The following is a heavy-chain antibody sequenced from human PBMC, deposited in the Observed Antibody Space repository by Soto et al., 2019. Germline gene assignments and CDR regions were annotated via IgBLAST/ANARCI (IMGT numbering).Heavy chain of an antibody. D-gene: IGHD3-3*01. CDR2: IYPGDSDT. CDR1: GYDFTHYW. V-gene: IGHV5-51*01. J-gene: IGHJ4*02. Sequence: GESLKISCRGSGYDFTHYWIAWVRQTPGKGLEWMGVIYPGDSDTKYSPSFQGQVTISVDRSIDTAYLQRSSLKASDTAVYYCARAVGYSGASDFYSFAYWGQGTPVTVSS. CDR3: ARAVGYSGASDFYSFAY.